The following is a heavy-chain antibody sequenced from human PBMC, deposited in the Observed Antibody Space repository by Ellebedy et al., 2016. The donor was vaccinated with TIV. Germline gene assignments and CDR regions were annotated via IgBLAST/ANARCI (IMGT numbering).Heavy chain of an antibody. Sequence: GESLKISCAASGLTFSSHAMSWVRRAPGKGLEWVSSITESGGNTYYAYSVKGRFTISRDNSKDTLFLQMNSRRAEATAIYFGARDPVGVGPAFDVWGQGTMVTVSS. CDR3: ARDPVGVGPAFDV. CDR2: ITESGGNT. J-gene: IGHJ3*01. CDR1: GLTFSSHA. D-gene: IGHD4-23*01. V-gene: IGHV3-23*01.